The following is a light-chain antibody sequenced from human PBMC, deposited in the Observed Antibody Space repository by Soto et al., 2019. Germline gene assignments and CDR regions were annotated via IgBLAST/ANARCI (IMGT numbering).Light chain of an antibody. J-gene: IGKJ5*01. CDR1: QGINSW. Sequence: DIQMTQSPSSVAASVGDRVTITCRASQGINSWLAWYQQKPGKAPKLLIYAASSLQSGVPSRFSGSGSGTDFTLTISSLHPEDFATYYCQQANSFPCTFGQGTRLEIK. CDR3: QQANSFPCT. V-gene: IGKV1-12*02. CDR2: AAS.